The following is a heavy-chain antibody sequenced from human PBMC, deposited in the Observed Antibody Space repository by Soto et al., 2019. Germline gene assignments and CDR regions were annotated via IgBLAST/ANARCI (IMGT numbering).Heavy chain of an antibody. Sequence: SETLSLTCAVSGGSISSGGYSWSWIRQPPGKGLAWIGYIYHSGNTYYNSSLKSRVTISVDRSKNQFSLKLSSVTAADTAVYYCARVPDRWGQGTLVTVSS. CDR3: ARVPDR. V-gene: IGHV4-30-2*01. CDR2: IYHSGNT. J-gene: IGHJ5*02. CDR1: GGSISSGGYS. D-gene: IGHD2-2*01.